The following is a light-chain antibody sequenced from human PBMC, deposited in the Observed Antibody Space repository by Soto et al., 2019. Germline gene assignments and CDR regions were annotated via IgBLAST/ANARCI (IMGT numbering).Light chain of an antibody. Sequence: QSALTQPASVSGSPGQSITISCTGTSGDIGGYNYVSWYQQQPGKAPKLMIYEVTNRPSGVSNRFSGSKSGNTASPTISGLQAEDEADYDSNSYISSSTRVFGGGTKLPV. V-gene: IGLV2-14*01. J-gene: IGLJ3*02. CDR2: EVT. CDR1: SGDIGGYNY. CDR3: NSYISSSTRV.